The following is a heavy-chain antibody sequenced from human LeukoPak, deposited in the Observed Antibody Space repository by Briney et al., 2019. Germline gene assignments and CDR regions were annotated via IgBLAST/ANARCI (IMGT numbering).Heavy chain of an antibody. D-gene: IGHD3-22*01. CDR1: GFTFSTYW. J-gene: IGHJ4*02. CDR3: ARGTPEYDSSALFDY. Sequence: GGSLRLSCEVSGFTFSTYWMSWVRQAPGKGLEWVGQTNQHESEKFYADAVRGRFTISRDNAKNSLYLQMNSLRAEDTAVYYCARGTPEYDSSALFDYWGQGTLVTVSS. V-gene: IGHV3-7*01. CDR2: TNQHESEK.